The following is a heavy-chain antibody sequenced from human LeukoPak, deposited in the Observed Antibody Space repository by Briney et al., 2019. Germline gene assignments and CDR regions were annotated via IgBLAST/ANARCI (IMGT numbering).Heavy chain of an antibody. D-gene: IGHD6-19*01. Sequence: PGGSLRLXCAASRFTFSNNWMSWVRQAPGKGLEWVSNVKQDGSEKYYADSVKGRFAISRDNAKNSLYMQMSSLRAEDTAVYYCARELAVTGPFDYWGQGTLVTVSS. V-gene: IGHV3-7*01. CDR1: RFTFSNNW. J-gene: IGHJ4*02. CDR2: VKQDGSEK. CDR3: ARELAVTGPFDY.